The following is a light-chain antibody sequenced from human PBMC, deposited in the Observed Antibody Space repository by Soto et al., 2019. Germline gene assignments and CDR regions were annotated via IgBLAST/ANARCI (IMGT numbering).Light chain of an antibody. V-gene: IGKV1-5*01. CDR3: QQYSSYSLYT. CDR1: QSISGW. J-gene: IGKJ2*01. CDR2: DAS. Sequence: DIQMTQSPSTLSASVGDRVTITCRASQSISGWLAWFQQKPGKAPKRLIYDASTLESGVPSWFSGSGSGTQFTLTISSLQPDDFATYFCQQYSSYSLYTFGQGTKLEI.